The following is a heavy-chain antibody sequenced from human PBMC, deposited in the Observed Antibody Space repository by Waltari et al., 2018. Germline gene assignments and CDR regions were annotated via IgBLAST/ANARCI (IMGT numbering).Heavy chain of an antibody. CDR3: AREGGSSWSGWYFDY. CDR2: INPNSGGT. D-gene: IGHD6-13*01. CDR1: GYTFTGYY. Sequence: QVQLVQSGAEVKKPGASVKVSCKASGYTFTGYYMHWVRQAPGQGLEWMGRINPNSGGTNYAQKFQGRVTMTRDTSISTAYMELSRLRSDDTAVYYCAREGGSSWSGWYFDYWGQGTLVTVSS. J-gene: IGHJ4*02. V-gene: IGHV1-2*06.